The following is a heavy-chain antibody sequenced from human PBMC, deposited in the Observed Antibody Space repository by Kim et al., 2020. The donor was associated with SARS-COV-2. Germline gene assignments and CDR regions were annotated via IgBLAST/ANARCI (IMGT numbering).Heavy chain of an antibody. CDR2: INHSGST. CDR3: ARGLMVAAMAPNVYGMDV. V-gene: IGHV4-34*01. D-gene: IGHD2-15*01. Sequence: SETLSLTCAVYGGSFSGYYWSWIRQPPGKGLEWIGEINHSGSTNYDPSLKSRVTISVDTSKNQFSLKLSSVTAADTAVYYCARGLMVAAMAPNVYGMDVWAKGPRSPSP. J-gene: IGHJ6*02. CDR1: GGSFSGYY.